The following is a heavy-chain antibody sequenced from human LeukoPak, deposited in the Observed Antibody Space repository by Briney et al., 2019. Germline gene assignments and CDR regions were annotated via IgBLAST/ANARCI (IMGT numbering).Heavy chain of an antibody. CDR2: INPNSGGT. J-gene: IGHJ5*02. Sequence: ASVKVSCKASGYTFTGYYMHWVRQAPGQGLEWMGWINPNSGGTNYAQKFQGRVTMTRDTSISTAYMELSRLRSDDTAVYYCARPQLPYSSSWYNWFDPWGQGTLVTVSS. CDR3: ARPQLPYSSSWYNWFDP. CDR1: GYTFTGYY. V-gene: IGHV1-2*02. D-gene: IGHD6-13*01.